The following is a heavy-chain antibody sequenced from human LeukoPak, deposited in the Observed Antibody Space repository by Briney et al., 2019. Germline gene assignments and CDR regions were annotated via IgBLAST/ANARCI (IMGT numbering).Heavy chain of an antibody. Sequence: GRSLRLSCAASGFTFRSYGMHWVRQASGKGLQWVAVIWNDGSNKYYADSVKGRFTISRDNSKNTLYLQMNSLRAEDTAVYYCAKDRAAAGTDYFDYWGQGTLVTVSS. CDR1: GFTFRSYG. J-gene: IGHJ4*02. V-gene: IGHV3-33*06. CDR2: IWNDGSNK. CDR3: AKDRAAAGTDYFDY. D-gene: IGHD6-13*01.